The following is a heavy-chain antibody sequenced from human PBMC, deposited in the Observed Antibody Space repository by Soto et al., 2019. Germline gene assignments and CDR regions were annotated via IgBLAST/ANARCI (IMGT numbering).Heavy chain of an antibody. D-gene: IGHD3-3*01. V-gene: IGHV3-23*01. CDR3: ATDPSGTIFGVVITNFDY. CDR1: GFTFSSYA. Sequence: GGSLRLSCAASGFTFSSYAMSWVRQAPGKGLEWVSAISGSGGSTYYADSVKGWFTISRDNSKNTLYLQMNSLRAEDTAVYYCATDPSGTIFGVVITNFDYWGQGTLVTVSS. CDR2: ISGSGGST. J-gene: IGHJ4*02.